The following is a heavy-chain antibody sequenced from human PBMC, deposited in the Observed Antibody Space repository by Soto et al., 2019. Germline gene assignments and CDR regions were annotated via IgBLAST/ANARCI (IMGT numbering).Heavy chain of an antibody. CDR2: IYYSGST. CDR1: GGSISSYY. J-gene: IGHJ4*02. Sequence: PSETLSLSCSVSGGSISSYYWSGIRQPPGKGLEWIGYIYYSGSTNYNPSLKSRVTISVDTSKNQFSLKLSSVTAADTAVYYCARDGYYYDSSGYQRVYYFDYWGQGTLVTVSS. V-gene: IGHV4-59*01. CDR3: ARDGYYYDSSGYQRVYYFDY. D-gene: IGHD3-22*01.